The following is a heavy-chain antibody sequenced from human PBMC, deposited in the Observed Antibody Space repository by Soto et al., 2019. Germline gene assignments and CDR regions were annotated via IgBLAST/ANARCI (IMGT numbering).Heavy chain of an antibody. CDR3: ARDGHPYYDIQYYFDD. Sequence: GASVKVSCKASGYTFTSYYMHWVRQAPGQGLEWMGIINPSGGSTSYAQKFQGRVTMTRDTSTSTVYMELSSLRSEDTAVYYCARDGHPYYDIQYYFDDWGQGTLVTVSS. CDR1: GYTFTSYY. J-gene: IGHJ4*02. CDR2: INPSGGST. V-gene: IGHV1-46*01. D-gene: IGHD3-9*01.